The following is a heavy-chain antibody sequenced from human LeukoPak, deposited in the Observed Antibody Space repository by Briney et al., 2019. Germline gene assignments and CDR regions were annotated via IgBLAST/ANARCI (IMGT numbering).Heavy chain of an antibody. Sequence: PSETLSLTCAVSGGSISSGGYSWSWIRQPPGKGLEWPGYIYHSVSTYYNPYLKSRVTISVDRSKNQFYLKRSSVTAADTAVYYCARGTGATANDYWGQGTLVTVSS. CDR2: IYHSVST. CDR1: GGSISSGGYS. CDR3: ARGTGATANDY. V-gene: IGHV4-30-2*01. D-gene: IGHD1-26*01. J-gene: IGHJ4*02.